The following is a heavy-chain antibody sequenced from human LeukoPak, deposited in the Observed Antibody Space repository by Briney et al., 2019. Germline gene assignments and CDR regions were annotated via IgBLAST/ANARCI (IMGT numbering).Heavy chain of an antibody. Sequence: GASVKVSCKASGGTFNNYAFSWVRQAPGQGLEWMGRIIPILGIANYSQKFQGRVTITANKSTSTAYMELSRLGSEDTAVYYCARDSVLGCGGDCYTHFDYWGQGTLVTVSS. CDR1: GGTFNNYA. CDR2: IIPILGIA. J-gene: IGHJ4*02. D-gene: IGHD2-21*02. V-gene: IGHV1-69*04. CDR3: ARDSVLGCGGDCYTHFDY.